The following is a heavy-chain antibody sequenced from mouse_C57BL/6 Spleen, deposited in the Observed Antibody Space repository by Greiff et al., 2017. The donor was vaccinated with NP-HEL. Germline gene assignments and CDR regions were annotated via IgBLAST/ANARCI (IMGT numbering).Heavy chain of an antibody. J-gene: IGHJ4*01. CDR2: INPGSGGT. D-gene: IGHD1-1*01. CDR3: ARGIYYGSSPAMDY. CDR1: GYAFTNYL. Sequence: VQLQQSGAELVRPGTSVKVSCKASGYAFTNYLIEWVKQRPGQGLEWIGVINPGSGGTNYNEKFKGKATLTADKSSSTAYMQLSSLTSEDSAVYFCARGIYYGSSPAMDYWGQGTSVTVSS. V-gene: IGHV1-54*01.